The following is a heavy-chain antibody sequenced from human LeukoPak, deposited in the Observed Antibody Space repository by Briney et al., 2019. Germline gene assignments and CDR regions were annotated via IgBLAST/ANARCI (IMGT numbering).Heavy chain of an antibody. CDR3: AREEHGGLYDY. J-gene: IGHJ4*02. V-gene: IGHV1-46*01. CDR2: ISPNSGGT. D-gene: IGHD4-23*01. CDR1: GYIITNYY. Sequence: GASVKVTCKASGYIITNYYIQWVRQAPGQGLEWMGMISPNSGGTTYAQRFHGRFTVTRDTSTSSVYMELSSLTSEDTAVYYCAREEHGGLYDYWGQGTLVTVSS.